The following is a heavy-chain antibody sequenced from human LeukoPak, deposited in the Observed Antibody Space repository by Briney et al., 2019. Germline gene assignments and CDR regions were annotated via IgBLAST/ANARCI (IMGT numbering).Heavy chain of an antibody. CDR3: AGGLAANNNWFDP. CDR1: GGTFSSYA. V-gene: IGHV1-69*04. D-gene: IGHD6-13*01. CDR2: IIPILGIA. Sequence: SVKVSCKASGGTFSSYAISWVRQAPGQGLEWVGRIIPILGIANYAQKFQGRVTITADKSTSTAYMELSSLRSEDTAVYYCAGGLAANNNWFDPWGQGTLVTVSS. J-gene: IGHJ5*02.